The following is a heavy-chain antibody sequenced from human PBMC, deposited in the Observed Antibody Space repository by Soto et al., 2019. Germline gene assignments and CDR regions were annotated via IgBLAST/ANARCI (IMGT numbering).Heavy chain of an antibody. CDR2: IYHSGST. J-gene: IGHJ4*02. Sequence: SETLSLTCAVSGGSISSGGYSWGWVRQPPGKGLEWIGYIYHSGSTYYNPSLKSRVTISVDRSKNQFSLKLSSVTAADTAVYYCARDPGRWGQGTLVTVSS. CDR1: GGSISSGGYS. V-gene: IGHV4-30-2*01. CDR3: ARDPGR.